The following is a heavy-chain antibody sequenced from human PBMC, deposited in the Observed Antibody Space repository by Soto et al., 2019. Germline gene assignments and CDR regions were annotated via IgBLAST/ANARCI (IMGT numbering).Heavy chain of an antibody. V-gene: IGHV1-8*01. CDR2: MNPNSGNT. CDR1: GYTFTSYD. CDR3: ARGGYYYGSGSYVRGPYGMDV. J-gene: IGHJ6*02. D-gene: IGHD3-10*01. Sequence: GASVKVSFKASGYTFTSYDINWLRQATGQGLEWMGWMNPNSGNTGYAQKFQGRVTMTRNTSISTAYMELSSLRSEDTAVYYCARGGYYYGSGSYVRGPYGMDVWGQGTTVTVSS.